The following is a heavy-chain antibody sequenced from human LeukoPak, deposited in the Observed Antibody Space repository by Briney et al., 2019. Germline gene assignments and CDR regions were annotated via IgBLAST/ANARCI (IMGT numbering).Heavy chain of an antibody. Sequence: GGSLRLSCAASGFTFSGSAMHWVRQASGKGMEWVGRIRSKANSYATAYAASVKGRFTISRDDSKNTAYLQMNSLKTEDTAVYYCTRPGIAVAGSDYWGQGTLVTVSS. J-gene: IGHJ4*02. CDR3: TRPGIAVAGSDY. V-gene: IGHV3-73*01. CDR2: IRSKANSYAT. D-gene: IGHD6-19*01. CDR1: GFTFSGSA.